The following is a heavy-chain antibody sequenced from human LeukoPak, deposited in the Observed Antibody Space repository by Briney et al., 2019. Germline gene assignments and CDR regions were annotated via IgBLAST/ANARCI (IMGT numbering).Heavy chain of an antibody. CDR3: ARYCSGGSCPGGWFDP. J-gene: IGHJ5*02. V-gene: IGHV3-48*01. CDR2: ISSSSSTI. D-gene: IGHD2-15*01. CDR1: GFTFSSYS. Sequence: QSGGSLRLSCAASGFTFSSYSMNWVRQAPGKGLEWVSYISSSSSTIYYADSVKGRFTISRDNAKNSLYLQMNSLRAEDTAVYYCARYCSGGSCPGGWFDPWGQGTLVTVSS.